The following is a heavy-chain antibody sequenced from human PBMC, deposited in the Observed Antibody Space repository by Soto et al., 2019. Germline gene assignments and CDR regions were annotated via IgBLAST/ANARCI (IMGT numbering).Heavy chain of an antibody. V-gene: IGHV1-8*01. J-gene: IGHJ6*02. CDR2: MNPNSGNT. CDR3: ARGTPIRGVIQTLKYYYYYGMDV. D-gene: IGHD3-10*01. CDR1: GYTFTSYD. Sequence: ASVKVSCKASGYTFTSYDINWVRQATGQGLEWMGWMNPNSGNTGYAQKFQGRVTMTRNTSISTAYMELSSLRSEDTAVYYCARGTPIRGVIQTLKYYYYYGMDVWGQGTTVTVSS.